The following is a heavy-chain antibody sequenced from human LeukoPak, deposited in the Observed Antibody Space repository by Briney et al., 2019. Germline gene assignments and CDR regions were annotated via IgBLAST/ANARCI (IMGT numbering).Heavy chain of an antibody. Sequence: PSETLSLTCTVSGDSLTGYYWGWIRQPPGKGLEWIGNIYYTGNTYYNPSLKSRVTISVDTSKNQFSLKLSSVTAADTAVYYCARRAVGATTGYYYYYMDVWGKGTTVTISS. CDR3: ARRAVGATTGYYYYYMDV. D-gene: IGHD1-26*01. V-gene: IGHV4-39*01. CDR1: GDSLTGYY. CDR2: IYYTGNT. J-gene: IGHJ6*03.